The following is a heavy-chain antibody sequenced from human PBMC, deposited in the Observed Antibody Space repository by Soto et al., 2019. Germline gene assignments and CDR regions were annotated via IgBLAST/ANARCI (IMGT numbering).Heavy chain of an antibody. V-gene: IGHV3-23*01. CDR1: GCTFSSYA. J-gene: IGHJ5*02. CDR3: ATCPMSSSWYANWFDP. CDR2: ISGSGGST. Sequence: EVQLLESGGGLVQPGGSLRLSCAASGCTFSSYAMSWVRQAPGKGLEWVSAISGSGGSTYYADSVKGRFTISRDNSKNTLYLQMNSLRAEDTAVYYCATCPMSSSWYANWFDPWGQGTLVTVSS. D-gene: IGHD6-13*01.